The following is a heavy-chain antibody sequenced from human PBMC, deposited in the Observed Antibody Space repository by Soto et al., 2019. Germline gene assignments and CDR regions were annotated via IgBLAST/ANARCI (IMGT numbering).Heavy chain of an antibody. CDR1: GGSISSSNW. J-gene: IGHJ6*02. CDR2: IYHSGGT. CDR3: ARGGRFYYYYYGMDV. Sequence: QVQLQESGPGLVKPSGTLSLTCAVSGGSISSSNWWSWVRQPPGKGLEWIGEIYHSGGTNYNPSLKSRVTIPVDKSKNQFSLKLSSVTAADTAVYYCARGGRFYYYYYGMDVWGQGTTVTVSS. D-gene: IGHD3-10*01. V-gene: IGHV4-4*02.